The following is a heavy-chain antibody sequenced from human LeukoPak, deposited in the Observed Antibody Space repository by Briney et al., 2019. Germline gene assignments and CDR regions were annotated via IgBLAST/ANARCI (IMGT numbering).Heavy chain of an antibody. Sequence: GGSLRLSCAASGFSFSNSSMNWLRQAPGKGLEWVSSISTGSGYIFQADSVKGRFTISRDNAKNSLYLQMNSLRAEDTAVYYCARDIAAAGWGVVDYWGQGTLVTVSS. CDR3: ARDIAAAGWGVVDY. D-gene: IGHD6-13*01. CDR1: GFSFSNSS. V-gene: IGHV3-21*01. J-gene: IGHJ4*02. CDR2: ISTGSGYI.